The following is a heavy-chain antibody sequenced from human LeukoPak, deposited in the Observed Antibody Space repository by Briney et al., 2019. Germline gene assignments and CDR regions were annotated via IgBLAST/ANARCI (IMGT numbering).Heavy chain of an antibody. CDR2: IYYSGST. D-gene: IGHD6-19*01. Sequence: SETLSLTCTVSGGSISSYYWSWIRQPPGKGLEWIGYIYYSGSTNYNPSLKSRVTISVDTSKNQFSLKLSSVTAADTAVYYCARGPGYSSGWCYFDYWGQGTLVTVSS. V-gene: IGHV4-59*01. CDR3: ARGPGYSSGWCYFDY. J-gene: IGHJ4*02. CDR1: GGSISSYY.